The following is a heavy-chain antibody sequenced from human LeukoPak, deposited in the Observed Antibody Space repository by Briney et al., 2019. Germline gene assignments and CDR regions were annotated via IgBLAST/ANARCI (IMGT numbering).Heavy chain of an antibody. D-gene: IGHD4-11*01. Sequence: SETLSLTCTVSIGSISSDYWSWIRQPPEKGLEWIGYIYYSGTTNYNPSVKSRVTISVDTSKNQFSLKLSSVTAADTAVYYCARSLSGVTRAFDYWGQGTLVTVSS. CDR1: IGSISSDY. V-gene: IGHV4-59*08. CDR2: IYYSGTT. CDR3: ARSLSGVTRAFDY. J-gene: IGHJ4*02.